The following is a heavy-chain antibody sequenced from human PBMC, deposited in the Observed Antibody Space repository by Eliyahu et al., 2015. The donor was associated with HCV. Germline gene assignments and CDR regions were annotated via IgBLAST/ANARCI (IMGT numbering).Heavy chain of an antibody. CDR2: IRYDGTIQ. CDR3: AKYYYDSGGRSDAFDI. CDR1: GFXFGGHG. Sequence: QVYLVESGGGVVQPGESXXLSWAASGFXFGGHGMPWVRQAPGKGLVWVAFIRYDGTIQYYGDSVKGRFTISRDNSMNTLYLQMNSLRSDDTAMYYCAKYYYDSGGRSDAFDIWGQGTMITVSS. D-gene: IGHD3-22*01. J-gene: IGHJ3*02. V-gene: IGHV3-30*02.